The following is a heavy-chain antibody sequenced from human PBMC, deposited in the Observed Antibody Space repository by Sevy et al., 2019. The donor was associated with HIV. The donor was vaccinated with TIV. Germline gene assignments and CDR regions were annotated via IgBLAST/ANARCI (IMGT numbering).Heavy chain of an antibody. J-gene: IGHJ6*02. CDR1: GFTFSSYA. Sequence: GGSLRLSCAASGFTFSSYAMHWVRQAPGKGLEWVAVISYDGSNKYYADSVKGRFTISRDKSKNTPYQQMNSLRAEDTAVYYCARESGGWYGVGYCGMDVWGQGTTVTVSS. V-gene: IGHV3-30-3*01. D-gene: IGHD6-19*01. CDR3: ARESGGWYGVGYCGMDV. CDR2: ISYDGSNK.